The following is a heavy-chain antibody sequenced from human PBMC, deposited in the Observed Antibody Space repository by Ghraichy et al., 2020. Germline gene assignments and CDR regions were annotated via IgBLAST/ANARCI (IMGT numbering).Heavy chain of an antibody. CDR1: GFTFSDHY. CDR2: IRNKAKSYTT. J-gene: IGHJ6*04. V-gene: IGHV3-72*01. CDR3: VRLSSTTWVADV. Sequence: SCAASGFTFSDHYLDWVRRAAGKGLEWVGRIRNKAKSYTTDYAASVKGRFTISRDDSRNSLYLQMNSLETEDTAVYYCVRLSSTTWVADVWGKGTTVTVSS. D-gene: IGHD2-2*01.